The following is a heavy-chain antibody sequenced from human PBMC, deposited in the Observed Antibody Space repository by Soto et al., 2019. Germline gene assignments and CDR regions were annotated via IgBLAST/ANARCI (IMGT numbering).Heavy chain of an antibody. D-gene: IGHD4-17*01. CDR2: INRSGST. CDR1: GGSFSGYY. Sequence: QVQLQQWGAGLLRPSETLSLTCAVYGGSFSGYYWSWIRQPPGKGLEWIGEINRSGSTNYNPSLKSRVTISGDTSKNQFSLKLSSVTAADTAVYYCARGLTTVTTVRYFDYWGQGTLVTVSS. CDR3: ARGLTTVTTVRYFDY. J-gene: IGHJ4*02. V-gene: IGHV4-34*01.